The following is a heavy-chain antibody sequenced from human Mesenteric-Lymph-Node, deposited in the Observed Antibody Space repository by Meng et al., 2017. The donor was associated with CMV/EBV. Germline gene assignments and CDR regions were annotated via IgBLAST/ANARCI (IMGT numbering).Heavy chain of an antibody. CDR1: GGTFRNNF. CDR2: IVPMGSTT. Sequence: SVKVSCKASGGTFRNNFFSWVRQAPGQGREWMGGIVPMGSTTNYAQKFQGRVTITTDDSTNTVYMEISSLTSADTAVYYCARVVLDINRYSMDVWGQGTTVTVSS. V-gene: IGHV1-69*05. CDR3: ARVVLDINRYSMDV. J-gene: IGHJ6*02. D-gene: IGHD3/OR15-3a*01.